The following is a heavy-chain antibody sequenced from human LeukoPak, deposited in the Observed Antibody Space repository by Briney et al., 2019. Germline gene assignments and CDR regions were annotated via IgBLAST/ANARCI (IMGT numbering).Heavy chain of an antibody. CDR1: GFTLSIYW. CDR2: ISSSGSTI. Sequence: GGSLRLSCAASGFTLSIYWMTWIRQAPGKGLEWVSYISSSGSTIYYADSVKGRFTISRDNAKNSLYLQMNSLRAEDTAVYYCARDGYSSGWYALDYWGQGTLVTVSS. J-gene: IGHJ4*02. CDR3: ARDGYSSGWYALDY. V-gene: IGHV3-11*04. D-gene: IGHD6-19*01.